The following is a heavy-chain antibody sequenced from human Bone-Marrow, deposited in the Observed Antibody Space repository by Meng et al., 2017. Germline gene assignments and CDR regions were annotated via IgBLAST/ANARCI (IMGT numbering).Heavy chain of an antibody. CDR3: ARLFEWELDI. CDR2: ISWNSGSI. V-gene: IGHV3-9*01. Sequence: SLKISCAASGFTFDDYAMHWVRQAPGKGLEWVSGISWNSGSIGYADSVKGRFTISRDNAKNSLYLQMNSLRAEDTALYYCARLFEWELDIWGQGTMVTVSS. D-gene: IGHD1-26*01. J-gene: IGHJ3*02. CDR1: GFTFDDYA.